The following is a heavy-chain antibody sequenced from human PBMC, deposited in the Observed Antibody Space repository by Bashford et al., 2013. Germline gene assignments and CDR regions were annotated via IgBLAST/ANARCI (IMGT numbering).Heavy chain of an antibody. V-gene: IGHV3-23*01. CDR1: GFSFSDYV. CDR2: ISGSGGGT. CDR3: AKGKSTRTQDWFDP. Sequence: GSLRLSCAASGFSFSDYVMAWVRQAPGKGLEWVSGISGSGGGTYYADSVKGRFTISRDNSKNTMFLQMNSLRAEDTAVYFCAKGKSTRTQDWFDPWGQGTLVTVSS. J-gene: IGHJ5*02. D-gene: IGHD1-7*01.